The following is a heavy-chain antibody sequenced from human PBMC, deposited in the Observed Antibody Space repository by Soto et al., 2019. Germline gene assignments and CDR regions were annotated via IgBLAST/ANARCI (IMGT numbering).Heavy chain of an antibody. J-gene: IGHJ5*02. CDR3: ARRITIFGVVPRQGNWFDP. V-gene: IGHV4-39*01. CDR1: GGSISSSSYY. D-gene: IGHD3-3*01. Sequence: SETLSLTCTVSGGSISSSSYYWGWIRQPPGKGLEWIGSIYYSGSTYYNPSLKSRVTISVDTSKNQFSLKLSSVTAADTAVYYCARRITIFGVVPRQGNWFDPWGQGTLVTVSS. CDR2: IYYSGST.